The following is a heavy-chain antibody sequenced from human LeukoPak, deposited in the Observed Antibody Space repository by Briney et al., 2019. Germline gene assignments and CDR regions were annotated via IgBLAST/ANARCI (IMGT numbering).Heavy chain of an antibody. J-gene: IGHJ4*02. V-gene: IGHV3-7*03. CDR3: ARGRARTTVSVPLDY. D-gene: IGHD4-17*01. CDR2: IKQDGSEK. Sequence: GSLRLSCAASGFTFSSYWMSWVRQAPGKGLEWVANIKQDGSEKYYVDSVKGRFTISRDNAKNSLYLQMNGLRAEDTAVYYCARGRARTTVSVPLDYWGQGTLVTVSS. CDR1: GFTFSSYW.